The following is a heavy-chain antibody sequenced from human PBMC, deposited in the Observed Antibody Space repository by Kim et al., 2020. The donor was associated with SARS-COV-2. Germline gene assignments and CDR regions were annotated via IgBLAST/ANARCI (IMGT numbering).Heavy chain of an antibody. D-gene: IGHD3-3*01. Sequence: GGSLRLSCAASGFTVSSNYMSWVRQAPGKGLEWVSVIYSGGSTYYADSVKGRFTISRDNSKNTLYLQMNSLRAEDTAVYYCATTGRVLRFLEWLPFDYWGQGTLVTVSS. CDR1: GFTVSSNY. J-gene: IGHJ4*02. CDR3: ATTGRVLRFLEWLPFDY. CDR2: IYSGGST. V-gene: IGHV3-53*01.